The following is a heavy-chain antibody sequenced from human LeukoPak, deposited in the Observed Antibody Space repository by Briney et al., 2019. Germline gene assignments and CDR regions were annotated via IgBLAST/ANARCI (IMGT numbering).Heavy chain of an antibody. CDR1: GGSISSYN. Sequence: SETLSLTCTVSGGSISSYNWSWIRQPPATGLEWIGSIYYSGSTYSNPTLNIRVTISVDTSKNQFSLKLSSVTAADTAVYYCARLGTVHYGYFNYWGQGTLVTVSS. CDR3: ARLGTVHYGYFNY. D-gene: IGHD4-17*01. V-gene: IGHV4-59*12. J-gene: IGHJ4*02. CDR2: IYYSGST.